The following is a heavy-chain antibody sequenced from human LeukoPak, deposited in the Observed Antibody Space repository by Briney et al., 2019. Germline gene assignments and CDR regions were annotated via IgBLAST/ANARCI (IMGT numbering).Heavy chain of an antibody. D-gene: IGHD4-11*01. V-gene: IGHV3-23*01. J-gene: IGHJ5*02. Sequence: SGGSLRLSCAASGFTFSSYAMSWVRRAPGKGLEWVSAISGSGGSTYYADSVKGRFTISRDNSKNTLYLQMNSLRAEDTAVYYCAKGLQGYSSSWFDPWGQGTLVTVSS. CDR2: ISGSGGST. CDR1: GFTFSSYA. CDR3: AKGLQGYSSSWFDP.